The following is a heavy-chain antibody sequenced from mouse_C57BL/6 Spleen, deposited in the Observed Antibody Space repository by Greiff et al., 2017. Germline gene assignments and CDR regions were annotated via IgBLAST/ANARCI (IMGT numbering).Heavy chain of an antibody. J-gene: IGHJ2*01. Sequence: QVQLKESGAELVKPGASVKISCKASGYAFSSYWMNWVKQRPGKGLEWIGQIYPGDGDTNYNGKFKGKATLTADKSSSTAYMQLSSLTSEDSAVYCCARWGGYDGYYFGGWGKSTTLSASS. V-gene: IGHV1-80*01. CDR3: ARWGGYDGYYFGG. D-gene: IGHD2-3*01. CDR2: IYPGDGDT. CDR1: GYAFSSYW.